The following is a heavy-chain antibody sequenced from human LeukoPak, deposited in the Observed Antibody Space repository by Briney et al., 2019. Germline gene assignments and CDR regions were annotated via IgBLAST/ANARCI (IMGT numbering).Heavy chain of an antibody. CDR1: GFTFSNYW. V-gene: IGHV3-74*01. CDR3: ARDLRGYLDY. J-gene: IGHJ4*02. Sequence: GGSLRLSCAASGFTFSNYWMHWVRQVPGKGLVWVSRINSDESSRTYAESVQGRFTISRDNAKNTLYLQMNSLRADDTAVYYCARDLRGYLDYWGQGTLVTVSS. CDR2: INSDESSR. D-gene: IGHD3-16*02.